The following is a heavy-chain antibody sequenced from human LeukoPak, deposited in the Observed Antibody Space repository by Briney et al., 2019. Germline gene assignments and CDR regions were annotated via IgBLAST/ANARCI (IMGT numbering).Heavy chain of an antibody. CDR1: GFTFSSYA. CDR3: AKDQYCSSTSCYGMDV. CDR2: ISGSGGST. Sequence: GGSLRLSCAASGFTFSSYAMSWVRQAPGKGLEWVSAISGSGGSTCYADSVKGRFTISRDNSKNTLYLQMNSLRAEDTAVYYCAKDQYCSSTSCYGMDVWGQGTTVTVSS. D-gene: IGHD2-2*01. J-gene: IGHJ6*02. V-gene: IGHV3-23*01.